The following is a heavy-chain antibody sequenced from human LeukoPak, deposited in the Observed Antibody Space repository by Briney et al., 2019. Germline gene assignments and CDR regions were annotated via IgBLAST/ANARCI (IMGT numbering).Heavy chain of an antibody. V-gene: IGHV3-30*02. J-gene: IGHJ2*01. CDR1: GFPFKNYG. D-gene: IGHD6-19*01. CDR3: AKYGEKQWRGYTGGWYFDL. CDR2: IEFDGSYK. Sequence: PGGSLRLSCAASGFPFKNYGMHWVRQAPGKGLEWVAFIEFDGSYKYLADSVKGRFTISRDNAKNSLYLQMNSLRAEDTAVYYCAKYGEKQWRGYTGGWYFDLWGRGTVVTVSS.